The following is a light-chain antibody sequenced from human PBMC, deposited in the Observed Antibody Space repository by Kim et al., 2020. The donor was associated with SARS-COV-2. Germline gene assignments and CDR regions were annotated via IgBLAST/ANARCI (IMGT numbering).Light chain of an antibody. CDR2: DAS. CDR1: RDINIF. CDR3: QQFDTVPLT. J-gene: IGKJ4*01. Sequence: ASVRNRVTITCQASRDINIFLNWFQQKPGEAPKLLISDASSLETGLPSRFSGSGSGTHFTFTISSLQPGDVATYYCQQFDTVPLTFGGGTKVDIK. V-gene: IGKV1-33*01.